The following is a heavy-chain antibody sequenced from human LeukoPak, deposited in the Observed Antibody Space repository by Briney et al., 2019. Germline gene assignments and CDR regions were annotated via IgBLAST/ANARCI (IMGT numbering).Heavy chain of an antibody. Sequence: GGSLRLSCVASGFTFSYYGMHWVRQAPGKGLEWVAVIWYDGSKKYYADSAKGRFTISRDNSKNTLYLQMDSLRAEDTAVYYCARDTNVQGYSYAQENFEYWGQGNLVTVSS. CDR3: ARDTNVQGYSYAQENFEY. CDR1: GFTFSYYG. CDR2: IWYDGSKK. D-gene: IGHD5-18*01. J-gene: IGHJ4*02. V-gene: IGHV3-33*01.